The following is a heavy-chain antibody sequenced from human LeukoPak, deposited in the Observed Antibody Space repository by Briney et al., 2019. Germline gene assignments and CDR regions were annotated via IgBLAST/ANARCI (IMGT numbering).Heavy chain of an antibody. CDR2: IYDSGST. CDR1: GGSIRSSYYY. J-gene: IGHJ5*01. Sequence: SETLSLTCTVSGGSIRSSYYYWGWIRQPPGKGLEGIGSIYDSGSTYYNPSLKSRVTISVDTSKNQFSLKLNSVTAADTAVYYCARHDGRGGATMGAFDSWGRDPWSPSPQ. V-gene: IGHV4-39*01. D-gene: IGHD4/OR15-4a*01. CDR3: ARHDGRGGATMGAFDS.